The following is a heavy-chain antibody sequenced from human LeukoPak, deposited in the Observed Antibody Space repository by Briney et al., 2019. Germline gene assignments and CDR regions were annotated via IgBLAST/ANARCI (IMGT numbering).Heavy chain of an antibody. CDR3: ARDRPNNWFDP. Sequence: GGSLRLSCAGSGFTFSRHWMHWVRQAPGKGLVWVSGIHADGSGTDYADFVKGRFTISGDNAKNMLYLDMNSLRADDTAVYYCARDRPNNWFDPWGQGTLVTVSS. CDR2: IHADGSGT. V-gene: IGHV3-74*01. J-gene: IGHJ5*02. CDR1: GFTFSRHW.